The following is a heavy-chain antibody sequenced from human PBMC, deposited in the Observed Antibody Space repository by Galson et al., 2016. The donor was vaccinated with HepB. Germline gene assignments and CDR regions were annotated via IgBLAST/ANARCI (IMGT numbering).Heavy chain of an antibody. Sequence: SLRLSCAASGFTFSSYGMHWVRQAPGKGLEWVAVIWYDGSNKYYADSVKGRFIVSRDNSKNTLYLQMNSLRAEDTAVYYCARDSIGGGAYPKYYFDQWGQGTLVTVSS. CDR3: ARDSIGGGAYPKYYFDQ. CDR1: GFTFSSYG. J-gene: IGHJ4*02. V-gene: IGHV3-33*01. D-gene: IGHD3-16*01. CDR2: IWYDGSNK.